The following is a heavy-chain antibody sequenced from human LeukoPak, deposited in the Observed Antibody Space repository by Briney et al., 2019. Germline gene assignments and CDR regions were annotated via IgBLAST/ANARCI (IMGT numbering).Heavy chain of an antibody. Sequence: SETLSLTCTVSGGSISSYYWGWLRQPPGKGLEWIGYIYYSGSTNYNPSLKSRVTISVDTSKNQFSLKLSSVTAADTAVYYCARGLSIVELDYWGQGTLVTVSS. V-gene: IGHV4-59*08. J-gene: IGHJ4*02. D-gene: IGHD3-22*01. CDR2: IYYSGST. CDR1: GGSISSYY. CDR3: ARGLSIVELDY.